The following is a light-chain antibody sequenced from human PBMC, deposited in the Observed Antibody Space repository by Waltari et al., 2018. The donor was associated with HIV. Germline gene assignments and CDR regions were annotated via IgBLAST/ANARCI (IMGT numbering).Light chain of an antibody. Sequence: RVTISCTGSNSNIGAHYGVNWYQEVPGAAPRLLIYADHNRPSGVPDRFSGSTSATSASLAITGLQAEDEADYYCQSYDSTLSSVLFGGGTKVTVL. CDR2: ADH. CDR3: QSYDSTLSSVL. J-gene: IGLJ2*01. CDR1: NSNIGAHYG. V-gene: IGLV1-40*01.